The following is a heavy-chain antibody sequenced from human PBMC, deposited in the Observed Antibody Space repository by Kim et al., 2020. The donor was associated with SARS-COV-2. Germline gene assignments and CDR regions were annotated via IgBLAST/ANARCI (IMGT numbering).Heavy chain of an antibody. V-gene: IGHV4-34*01. J-gene: IGHJ1*01. D-gene: IGHD2-15*01. CDR3: ARGRNDYSGAEYFQH. Sequence: PSLTSRVTISVDTSKNPFSLKLSSVTAADTAVYYCARGRNDYSGAEYFQHWGQGTLVTVSS.